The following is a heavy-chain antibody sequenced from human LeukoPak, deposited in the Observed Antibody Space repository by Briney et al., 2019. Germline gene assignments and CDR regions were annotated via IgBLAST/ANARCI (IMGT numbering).Heavy chain of an antibody. V-gene: IGHV3-33*01. Sequence: QPGGSLRLSCAASGFTFSSYGMHWVRQAPGKGLEWVPVIWYDGSNKYYADSVKGRFTISRDNSKNTLYLQMNSLRAEDTAVYYCARDILYGDYSIGLVDYWGQGTLVTVSS. CDR3: ARDILYGDYSIGLVDY. CDR1: GFTFSSYG. CDR2: IWYDGSNK. J-gene: IGHJ4*02. D-gene: IGHD4-17*01.